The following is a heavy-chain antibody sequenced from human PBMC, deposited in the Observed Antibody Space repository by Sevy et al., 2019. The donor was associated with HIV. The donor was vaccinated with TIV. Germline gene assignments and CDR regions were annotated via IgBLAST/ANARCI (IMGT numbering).Heavy chain of an antibody. CDR1: GFTFSSYA. CDR2: ISGSGGST. D-gene: IGHD5-12*01. CDR3: GKFGGYSDFDY. Sequence: GGYLRLSCAASGFTFSSYAMSWVRQAPGKGLEWVSAISGSGGSTYYADSVKGRFTISRDNSKNTLYLQMNSLRAEDTAVYYCGKFGGYSDFDYWGQGTLVTVSS. J-gene: IGHJ4*02. V-gene: IGHV3-23*01.